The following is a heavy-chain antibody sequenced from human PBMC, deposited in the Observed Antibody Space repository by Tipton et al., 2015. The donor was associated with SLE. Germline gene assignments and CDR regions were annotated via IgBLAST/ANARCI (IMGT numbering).Heavy chain of an antibody. Sequence: SLRLSCAASGFTFSSYAMSWVRQAPGKGLEWVANIKQDGSEKYYVDSVKGRFTISRDNAKNSLYLQMNSLRAEDTAVYYCAREFQWLVTGGAFDIWGQGTMVTVSS. CDR3: AREFQWLVTGGAFDI. D-gene: IGHD6-19*01. J-gene: IGHJ3*02. CDR1: GFTFSSYA. CDR2: IKQDGSEK. V-gene: IGHV3-7*03.